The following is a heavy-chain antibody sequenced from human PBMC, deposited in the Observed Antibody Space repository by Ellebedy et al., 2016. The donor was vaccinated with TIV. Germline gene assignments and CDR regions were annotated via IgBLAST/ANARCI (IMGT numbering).Heavy chain of an antibody. D-gene: IGHD4-17*01. CDR1: GFSFSSYW. Sequence: GESLKISCGASGFSFSSYWMSWVRQAPGKRLEWVANIRQDGSEKYYVDSVKGRFTISRDNAKNSLYLHLNSLRAEDTAMYYCATDGSYGDYLSPTHAFVIWGQGTMVTVSS. J-gene: IGHJ3*02. V-gene: IGHV3-7*01. CDR2: IRQDGSEK. CDR3: ATDGSYGDYLSPTHAFVI.